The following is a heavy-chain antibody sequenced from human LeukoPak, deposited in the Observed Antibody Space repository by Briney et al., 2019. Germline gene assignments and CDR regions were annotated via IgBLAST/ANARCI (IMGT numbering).Heavy chain of an antibody. D-gene: IGHD3-10*01. V-gene: IGHV3-13*01. CDR1: GFTFSTYD. CDR2: IGTAGDT. CDR3: VRGIVRRGYFDY. J-gene: IGHJ4*02. Sequence: GSLRLSCAASGFTFSTYDIHWVRQTTGRGLEWVSAIGTAGDTYYVDSVKGRFTISRENAKNSLYLQMNSLRAGDTAVYYCVRGIVRRGYFDYWGPGAVVTVSS.